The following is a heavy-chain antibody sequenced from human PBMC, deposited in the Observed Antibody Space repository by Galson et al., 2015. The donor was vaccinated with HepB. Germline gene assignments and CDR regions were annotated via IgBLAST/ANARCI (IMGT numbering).Heavy chain of an antibody. V-gene: IGHV1-18*04. J-gene: IGHJ4*02. CDR1: GYTFTSYG. D-gene: IGHD3-22*01. Sequence: SVKVSCKASGYTFTSYGISWVRQAPGQGLEWMGWISAYNGNTNYAQKLQGRVTMTTDTSTSTAYMELRSLRSDDTAVYYCAREVSTYYYDSSGYYFFDYWGQGTLVTVSS. CDR2: ISAYNGNT. CDR3: AREVSTYYYDSSGYYFFDY.